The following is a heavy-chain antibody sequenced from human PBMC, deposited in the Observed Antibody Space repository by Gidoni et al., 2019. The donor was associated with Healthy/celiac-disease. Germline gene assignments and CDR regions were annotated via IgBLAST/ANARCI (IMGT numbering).Heavy chain of an antibody. J-gene: IGHJ3*01. CDR3: TRRFDILTP. Sequence: EVQLVESGGGLVQPGGSLKLSCAASGFPFRGSAIHWVRQASGKGLGWVGRIRSKANSYATAYAASVKGRFTISRDDSKNTAYLQMNSLKTEDTAVYYCTRRFDILTPWGQGTMVTVSS. CDR2: IRSKANSYAT. V-gene: IGHV3-73*01. D-gene: IGHD3-9*01. CDR1: GFPFRGSA.